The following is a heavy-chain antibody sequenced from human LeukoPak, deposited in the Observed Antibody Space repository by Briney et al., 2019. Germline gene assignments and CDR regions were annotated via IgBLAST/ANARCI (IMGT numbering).Heavy chain of an antibody. CDR3: ARAGYYYDSSGYYYVDY. CDR2: IYSGGST. D-gene: IGHD3-22*01. CDR1: GFTVSSNY. V-gene: IGHV3-53*01. Sequence: GGSLRLSCAASGFTVSSNYMSWVRQAPGKGLEWVSVIYSGGSTYYADSVKGRFTISRDNSKNTLYLQMNSLRAEDTAVYYRARAGYYYDSSGYYYVDYWGQGTLVTVSS. J-gene: IGHJ4*02.